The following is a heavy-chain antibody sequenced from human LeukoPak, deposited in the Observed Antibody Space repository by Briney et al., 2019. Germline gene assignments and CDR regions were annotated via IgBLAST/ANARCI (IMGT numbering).Heavy chain of an antibody. J-gene: IGHJ4*02. CDR2: MTGPADTT. Sequence: GGSLRLSCAASGFNFNNFAMSWVRQAPGKGLEWLSAMTGPADTTYYAGSVKGRFTISRDYSKSMVFLQMNSLRVEDTAIYYCAKGAEIDHWGQGTLVTVSS. V-gene: IGHV3-23*01. CDR3: AKGAEIDH. CDR1: GFNFNNFA.